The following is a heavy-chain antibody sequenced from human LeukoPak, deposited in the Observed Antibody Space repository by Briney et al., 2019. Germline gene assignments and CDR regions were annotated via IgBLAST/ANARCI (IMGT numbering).Heavy chain of an antibody. V-gene: IGHV7-4-1*02. CDR3: GRGRGPHLNNGKYFFVDY. CDR1: GYTFSTYA. CDR2: IYTKTGNP. J-gene: IGHJ4*02. Sequence: ASVKVSCKTSGYTFSTYAINWVRQAPGQGLEWMGWIYTKTGNPTYAPGFTGRSVFSLETSVTTAHLQISSLKAEDTAVYYCGRGRGPHLNNGKYFFVDYWGQGTRVTVSS. D-gene: IGHD2/OR15-2a*01.